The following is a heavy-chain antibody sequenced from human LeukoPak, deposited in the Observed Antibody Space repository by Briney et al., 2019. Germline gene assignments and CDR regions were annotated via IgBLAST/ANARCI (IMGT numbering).Heavy chain of an antibody. Sequence: GGSLRLSCAASGLTFSNYRMNWVRQAPGKGLEWASSISSSGNYIYYADSMRGRFTISRDNAKNSVYLQMSSLSAEDTAVYYCAGHPAEMNTLWGQGTLVTVSS. V-gene: IGHV3-21*01. CDR2: ISSSGNYI. J-gene: IGHJ4*02. D-gene: IGHD5-24*01. CDR1: GLTFSNYR. CDR3: AGHPAEMNTL.